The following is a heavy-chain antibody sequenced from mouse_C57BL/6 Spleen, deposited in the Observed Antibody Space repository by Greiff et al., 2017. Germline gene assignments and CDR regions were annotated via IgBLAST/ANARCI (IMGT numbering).Heavy chain of an antibody. Sequence: QVQLQQSGAELARPGASVKLSCKASGYTFTSYGISWVKQRTGQGLEWIGEIYPRSGNPYYNEKFKGKATLTADKSSSTAYMELRSLTSEDSAVYFCAGYGSRPYFDYWGQGTTLTVSS. V-gene: IGHV1-81*01. CDR2: IYPRSGNP. D-gene: IGHD1-1*01. J-gene: IGHJ2*01. CDR1: GYTFTSYG. CDR3: AGYGSRPYFDY.